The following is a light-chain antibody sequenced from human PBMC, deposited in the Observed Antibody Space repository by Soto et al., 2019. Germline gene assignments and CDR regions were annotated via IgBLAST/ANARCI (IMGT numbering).Light chain of an antibody. J-gene: IGKJ4*01. CDR3: QQYNSYSPLT. CDR2: AAS. V-gene: IGKV1-5*01. CDR1: QSISSW. Sequence: DIQMPQSHSTLSASVGDRVTITCRASQSISSWLAWYQQKPGKAPKLLIYAASTLQTGVPSRFSGSGSGTEFTLTISSLQPDDFATYYCQQYNSYSPLTFGGGTKVDIK.